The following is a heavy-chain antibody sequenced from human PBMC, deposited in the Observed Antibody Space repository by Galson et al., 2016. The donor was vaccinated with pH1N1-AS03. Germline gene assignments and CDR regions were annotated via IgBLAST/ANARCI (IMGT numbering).Heavy chain of an antibody. CDR2: VNTRGDTI. J-gene: IGHJ3*01. D-gene: IGHD6-13*01. CDR1: GFTFRSNG. CDR3: VRTWLTKSFDF. V-gene: IGHV3-48*03. Sequence: SLRLSRAASGFTFRSNGMSWVRQARGKGLEWVAFVNTRGDTIHYADSLKGRFTISRDNAKNGLYLQMNSLRAEDSGLYYCVRTWLTKSFDFWGQGTLVTVSS.